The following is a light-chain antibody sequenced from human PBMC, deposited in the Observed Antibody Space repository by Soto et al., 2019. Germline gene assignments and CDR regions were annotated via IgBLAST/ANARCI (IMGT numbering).Light chain of an antibody. CDR2: AAS. Sequence: EIVLPQSPAPLSVSPGERPTLSCRASQSIGSNLAWYQQTPGQAPRLLIYAASIRATDFPARFSGSGAGTDLTLTISRLEPEDFAVYYCQQYGSSTITFGQGTRLEIK. CDR3: QQYGSSTIT. J-gene: IGKJ5*01. V-gene: IGKV3-20*01. CDR1: QSIGSN.